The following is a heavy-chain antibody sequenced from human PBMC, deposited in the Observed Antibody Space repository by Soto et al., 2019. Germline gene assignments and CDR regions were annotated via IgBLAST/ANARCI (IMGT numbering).Heavy chain of an antibody. J-gene: IGHJ5*02. CDR2: INPTGGSA. D-gene: IGHD5-18*01. Sequence: VKVSCKASGYTSSSDSLHWVRQAPGQGLEWMGKINPTGGSASYPQKFQGRLSMTRDTSTSTVYMELSGLTTEDMAVYYCARSRVTASPWFDPWGQGTLVTVSS. V-gene: IGHV1-46*03. CDR3: ARSRVTASPWFDP. CDR1: GYTSSSDS.